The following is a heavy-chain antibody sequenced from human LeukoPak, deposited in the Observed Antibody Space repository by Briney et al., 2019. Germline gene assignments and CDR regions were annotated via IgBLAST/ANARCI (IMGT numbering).Heavy chain of an antibody. D-gene: IGHD6-19*01. CDR1: GYTFTSYD. CDR2: MNPNSGHT. V-gene: IGHV1-8*03. J-gene: IGHJ4*02. Sequence: ASVKVSCKASGYTFTSYDINWVRQATGQGLEWMGWMNPNSGHTGSAQKFQGRVTITRDTSISTVYMELSSLRSGDTAVYYCATNVAGTGDFDYWGQGTLVTVSS. CDR3: ATNVAGTGDFDY.